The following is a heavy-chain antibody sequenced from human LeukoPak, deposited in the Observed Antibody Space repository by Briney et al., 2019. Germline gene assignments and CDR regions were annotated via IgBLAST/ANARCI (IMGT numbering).Heavy chain of an antibody. J-gene: IGHJ3*02. CDR1: GFTFSDYY. Sequence: GGSLRLSCAASGFTFSDYYMSWIRQAPGKGLEWVSYISSGGSTIHYADSVKGRFTISRDNAKNSLYLQMNSLRAEDTAVYYCAKDRIGSGSYSPDAFDIWGQGTMVTVSS. CDR3: AKDRIGSGSYSPDAFDI. V-gene: IGHV3-11*01. D-gene: IGHD1-26*01. CDR2: ISSGGSTI.